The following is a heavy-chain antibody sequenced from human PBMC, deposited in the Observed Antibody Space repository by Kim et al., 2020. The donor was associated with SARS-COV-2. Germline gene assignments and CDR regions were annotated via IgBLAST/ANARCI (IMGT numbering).Heavy chain of an antibody. J-gene: IGHJ6*04. CDR2: IKQDGSEK. CDR3: ARPLNGADFWTHGFV. Sequence: GGSLRLSCAASGFSFSNNWMSWVRQAPGKGLEWVANIKQDGSEKSYVDSVKGRFTISRDNAKNSVYLQMNSLRAEDTAVYYCARPLNGADFWTHGFVWGKGTTVTVSA. D-gene: IGHD3-10*01. CDR1: GFSFSNNW. V-gene: IGHV3-7*01.